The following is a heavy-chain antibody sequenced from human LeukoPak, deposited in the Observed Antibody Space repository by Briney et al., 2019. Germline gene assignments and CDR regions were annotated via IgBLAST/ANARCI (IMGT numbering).Heavy chain of an antibody. V-gene: IGHV1-2*02. D-gene: IGHD3-3*01. Sequence: ASVTVSCKTSGYTFTGYYVHWVRQPPGQGLEWMGWINPNSGDTNYAQKFQGGVTMTRDTSITTAYLELSRLRSDDTAVFYCARGALRDLDYWGQGTLVTVSS. CDR1: GYTFTGYY. J-gene: IGHJ4*02. CDR2: INPNSGDT. CDR3: ARGALRDLDY.